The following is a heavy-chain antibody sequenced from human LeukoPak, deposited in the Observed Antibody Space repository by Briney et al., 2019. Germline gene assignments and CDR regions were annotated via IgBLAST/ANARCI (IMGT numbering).Heavy chain of an antibody. CDR2: INLDGSST. V-gene: IGHV3-74*01. CDR1: GFTVSTNY. Sequence: GGSLRLSCAVSGFTVSTNYMSWVRQAPGKGLVWVSRINLDGSSTNYADSVKGRFTISRDNAKNSLYLQMNSLRAEDTAVYYCARDLRYYDFWSGSTYYYYYMDVWGKGTTVTVSS. D-gene: IGHD3-3*01. CDR3: ARDLRYYDFWSGSTYYYYYMDV. J-gene: IGHJ6*03.